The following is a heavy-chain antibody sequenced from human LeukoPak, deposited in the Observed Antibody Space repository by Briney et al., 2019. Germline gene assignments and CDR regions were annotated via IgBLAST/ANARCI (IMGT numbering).Heavy chain of an antibody. CDR3: AKDLIGGSYYYGSGSYSDAFDI. Sequence: GGSLRLSCAASGFTFSSYGMHWVRQAPGKRLEWVAVISCDGSNKYYADSVKGRFTISRDNSKNTLYLQMNSLRAEDTAVYYCAKDLIGGSYYYGSGSYSDAFDIWGQGTMVTVSS. CDR2: ISCDGSNK. V-gene: IGHV3-30*18. CDR1: GFTFSSYG. D-gene: IGHD3-10*01. J-gene: IGHJ3*02.